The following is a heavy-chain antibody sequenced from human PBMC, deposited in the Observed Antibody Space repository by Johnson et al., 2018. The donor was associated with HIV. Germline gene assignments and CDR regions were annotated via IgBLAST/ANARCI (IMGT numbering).Heavy chain of an antibody. J-gene: IGHJ3*02. CDR1: GFTFDNYG. CDR2: ISWNSGSI. D-gene: IGHD1-26*01. V-gene: IGHV3-9*01. CDR3: AREWDPRTPDAFDI. Sequence: VQLVESGGGLIQPGGSLRLSCATSGFTFDNYGMHWVRQAPGKGLEWVSGISWNSGSIGYADSVKGRFTISRDNAKNSLYLQMNSLRAEDTALYYCAREWDPRTPDAFDIWGQGTMVTVSS.